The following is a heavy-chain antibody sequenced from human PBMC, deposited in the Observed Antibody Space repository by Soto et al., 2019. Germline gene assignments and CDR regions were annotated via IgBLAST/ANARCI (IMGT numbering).Heavy chain of an antibody. CDR1: GGSFSNYY. CDR2: INRSGST. V-gene: IGHV4-34*01. Sequence: QVQLQQWGAGLLKPSETLSLTCAVFGGSFSNYYWTWIRQPPGKGLEWIGEINRSGSTNYNPSLTSRVSMSLDTSKNQFSLKLTSVTAADTAVYYCAKGGGSFWSWGQGTLVTVSS. J-gene: IGHJ5*02. CDR3: AKGGGSFWS. D-gene: IGHD6-19*01.